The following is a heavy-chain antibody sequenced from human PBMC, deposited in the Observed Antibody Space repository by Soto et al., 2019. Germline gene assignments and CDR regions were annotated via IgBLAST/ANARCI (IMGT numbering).Heavy chain of an antibody. D-gene: IGHD4-17*01. V-gene: IGHV4-59*12. Sequence: SETLSLTCTVSGGSISGYYWSWIRQPPGKGLEWIGYMYNTGSTNYNPSLKSRVTVSVDKSKNQFSLKLSSVTAADTAVYYCARVWTTVTNWFDPWGQGTLVTVSS. J-gene: IGHJ5*02. CDR2: MYNTGST. CDR3: ARVWTTVTNWFDP. CDR1: GGSISGYY.